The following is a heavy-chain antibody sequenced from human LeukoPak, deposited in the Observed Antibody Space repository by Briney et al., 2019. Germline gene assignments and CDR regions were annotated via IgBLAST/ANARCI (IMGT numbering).Heavy chain of an antibody. D-gene: IGHD2-2*01. V-gene: IGHV4-34*01. CDR3: ARYGVPAARNWFDP. Sequence: PSETLSLTCTVSGGSISSYYWSWIRQPPGKGLEWIGEINHSGSTNYNPSLKSRVTISVDTSKNQFSLKLSSVTAADTAVYYCARYGVPAARNWFDPWGQGTLVTVSS. J-gene: IGHJ5*02. CDR2: INHSGST. CDR1: GGSISSYY.